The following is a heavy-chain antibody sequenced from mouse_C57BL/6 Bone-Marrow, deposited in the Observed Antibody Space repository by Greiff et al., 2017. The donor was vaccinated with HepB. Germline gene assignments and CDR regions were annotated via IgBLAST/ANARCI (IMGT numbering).Heavy chain of an antibody. J-gene: IGHJ3*01. V-gene: IGHV1-50*01. CDR1: GYTFTSYW. Sequence: QVQLQQPGAELVKPGASVKLSCKASGYTFTSYWMQWAKQRPGQGLEWIGEIDPSDSYTNYNQKFKGKATLTVDTSSSTAYMQLSSLTSEDSAVYYCARSSYKGFAYWGQGTLVTVSA. D-gene: IGHD1-3*01. CDR2: IDPSDSYT. CDR3: ARSSYKGFAY.